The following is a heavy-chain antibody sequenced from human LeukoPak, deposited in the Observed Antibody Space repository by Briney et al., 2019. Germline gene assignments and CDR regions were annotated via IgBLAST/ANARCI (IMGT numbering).Heavy chain of an antibody. CDR1: GGSFRGYY. CDR3: ASPTSYDSS. Sequence: SETLSLTCAVSGGSFRGYYWNWIRQPPGKGLEWIGEINHSGSTNYNPSLKSRVTISVDTSKNQFSLTLSSVTAPDTAVYYCASPTSYDSSWGQGTLVTVSS. V-gene: IGHV4-34*01. D-gene: IGHD3-3*01. CDR2: INHSGST. J-gene: IGHJ5*02.